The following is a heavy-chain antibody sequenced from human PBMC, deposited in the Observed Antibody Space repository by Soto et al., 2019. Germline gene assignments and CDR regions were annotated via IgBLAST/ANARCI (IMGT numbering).Heavy chain of an antibody. CDR1: GGSISSSTYH. J-gene: IGHJ4*02. V-gene: IGHV4-39*02. CDR3: SRERESASEH. Sequence: QLQLQESGPGLVKPSETLSLTCTASGGSISSSTYHWAWIRQPPGKGLEWIASIYYTGTTYYSPSLKSRVTISVDTSKNHFSLKLSSVTAADTAVYYCSRERESASEHWGQGTLVTVSS. CDR2: IYYTGTT.